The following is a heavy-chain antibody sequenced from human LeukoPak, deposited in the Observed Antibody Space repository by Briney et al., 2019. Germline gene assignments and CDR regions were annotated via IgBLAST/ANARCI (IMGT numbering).Heavy chain of an antibody. Sequence: GRSLRLSCAASGFTFSDHYLDWVRQAPRQGLEWVGRIRNKVNSYSTEYAASVKGRFTISRDDSKNSLYLQLNGLKIEDTAVYYCASGGSGALDIWGQGTMVTVSS. J-gene: IGHJ3*02. V-gene: IGHV3-72*01. CDR3: ASGGSGALDI. CDR1: GFTFSDHY. D-gene: IGHD3-10*01. CDR2: IRNKVNSYST.